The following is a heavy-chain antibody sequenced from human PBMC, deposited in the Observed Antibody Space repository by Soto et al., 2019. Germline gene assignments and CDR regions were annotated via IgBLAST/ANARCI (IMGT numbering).Heavy chain of an antibody. V-gene: IGHV3-23*01. CDR1: GFTFGNSV. CDR2: ISGSVVST. D-gene: IGHD3-22*01. J-gene: IGHJ4*02. Sequence: EVQLLESGGGLVQPGGSLRLSCAASGFTFGNSVMSWVRQAPGKGLEWVSAISGSVVSTYYADSVQGRFTISRDNSKNTLSLEMNSLRAEDTALYYCAKESDFYDRSGYYFVYWGQGTLVTVSS. CDR3: AKESDFYDRSGYYFVY.